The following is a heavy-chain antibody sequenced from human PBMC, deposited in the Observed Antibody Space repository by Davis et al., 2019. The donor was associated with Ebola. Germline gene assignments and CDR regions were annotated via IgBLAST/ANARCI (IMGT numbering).Heavy chain of an antibody. CDR3: ARGPLILEWLLYDY. D-gene: IGHD3-3*01. V-gene: IGHV1-46*01. CDR2: INPSGGST. J-gene: IGHJ4*02. Sequence: ASVKVSCKASGYTFTSYYMHWVRQAPGQGLEWMGIINPSGGSTSYAQKFQGRVTITADESTSTAYMELSSLRSDDTAVYYCARGPLILEWLLYDYWGQGTLVTVSS. CDR1: GYTFTSYY.